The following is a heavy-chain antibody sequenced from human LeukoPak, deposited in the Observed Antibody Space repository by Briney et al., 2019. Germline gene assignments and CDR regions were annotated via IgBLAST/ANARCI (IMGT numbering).Heavy chain of an antibody. V-gene: IGHV3-33*01. Sequence: GGSLRLSCAVSGFTFSSYGMHWVRQAPGKGLEWVAVIWYDGSNKYYADSVKGRFTISRDNSKNTLYLQMNSLRAEDTAVYYCASPYDSSGYYDDAFDIWGQGTMVTVSS. D-gene: IGHD3-22*01. CDR3: ASPYDSSGYYDDAFDI. CDR2: IWYDGSNK. CDR1: GFTFSSYG. J-gene: IGHJ3*02.